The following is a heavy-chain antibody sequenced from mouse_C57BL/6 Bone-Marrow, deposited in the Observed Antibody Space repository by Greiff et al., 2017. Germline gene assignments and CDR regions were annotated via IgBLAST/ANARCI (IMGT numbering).Heavy chain of an antibody. Sequence: QVHVKQSGPGLVAPSQSLSITCTVSGFSLTSYGVDWVRQPPGKGLEWLGVIWGGGSTNYNSALMSRLSISKDNSKSQVFLKMNSLQTDDTAMYYCAKLSYDYDGKYYAMDYWGQGTSVTVSS. CDR1: GFSLTSYG. CDR2: IWGGGST. V-gene: IGHV2-9*01. CDR3: AKLSYDYDGKYYAMDY. J-gene: IGHJ4*01. D-gene: IGHD2-4*01.